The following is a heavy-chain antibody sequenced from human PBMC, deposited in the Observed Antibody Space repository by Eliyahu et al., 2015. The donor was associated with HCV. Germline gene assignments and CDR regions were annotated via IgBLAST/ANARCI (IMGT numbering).Heavy chain of an antibody. D-gene: IGHD6-13*01. CDR1: GFTFSTYT. Sequence: EVQLVESGGGLVKPGGSLRVSCAASGFTFSTYTMXWVRQAPGKGPEWISSISSSSNYIYYADSLKGRFTISRDNAKKSLFLQMSSLRAEDTAVYYCARHSAVPGFDIWGRGTLVTVSS. J-gene: IGHJ5*02. CDR3: ARHSAVPGFDI. V-gene: IGHV3-21*01. CDR2: ISSSSNYI.